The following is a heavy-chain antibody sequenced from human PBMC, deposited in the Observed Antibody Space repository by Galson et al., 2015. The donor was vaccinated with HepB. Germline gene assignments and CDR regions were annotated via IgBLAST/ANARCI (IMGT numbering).Heavy chain of an antibody. J-gene: IGHJ4*02. CDR2: IRGSGVKT. V-gene: IGHV3-23*01. CDR3: AKEVREVDSSWFDY. D-gene: IGHD6-13*01. Sequence: SLRLSCAASGFTFSTYAMSWVRQAPGKGLEWVSAIRGSGVKTYYAKSVKGRFTISRDNSKSALYLHMKSLRDDDTALYYCAKEVREVDSSWFDYWGQGTLVTVSS. CDR1: GFTFSTYA.